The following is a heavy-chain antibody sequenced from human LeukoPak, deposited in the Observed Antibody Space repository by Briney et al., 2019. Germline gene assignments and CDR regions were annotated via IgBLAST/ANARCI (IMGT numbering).Heavy chain of an antibody. Sequence: GGSLRLSCAASGFTFSSYGMHWVRQAPGKGLEWVAFIRYDGTNKYYADSVKGRFTISRDSSKNMLYLQMNRLRAEDTAVYYCTKSPYFYNSGRYVDVWGKGTTVTVSS. V-gene: IGHV3-30*02. CDR3: TKSPYFYNSGRYVDV. J-gene: IGHJ6*03. D-gene: IGHD3-10*01. CDR2: IRYDGTNK. CDR1: GFTFSSYG.